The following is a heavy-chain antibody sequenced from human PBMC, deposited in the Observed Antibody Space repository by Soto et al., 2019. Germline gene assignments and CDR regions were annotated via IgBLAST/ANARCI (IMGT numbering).Heavy chain of an antibody. D-gene: IGHD4-17*01. CDR2: LSGSGGHT. CDR3: AKYGDLECFDYFNF. CDR1: GFTFSNVA. Sequence: GRSMRLSCAASGFTFSNVAMCWVRPAPGKGLEWVSALSGSGGHTYYADSVKGRFTISRDNSKNTLYLQMNSLTAEDTAIYYCAKYGDLECFDYFNFWGQVTLVTVSS. V-gene: IGHV3-23*01. J-gene: IGHJ4*02.